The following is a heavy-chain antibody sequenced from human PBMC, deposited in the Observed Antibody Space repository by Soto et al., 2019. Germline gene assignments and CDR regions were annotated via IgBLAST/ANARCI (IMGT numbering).Heavy chain of an antibody. Sequence: SETLSLTCTVSGGSISSYYWSWIRQPPGKGLEWIGYIYYSGSTNYNPSLKSRVTISVDTSKNRFSLKLSSVTAADTAVYYCARQEYSGYDIWFDPWGQGTLVTVSS. D-gene: IGHD5-12*01. V-gene: IGHV4-59*08. J-gene: IGHJ5*02. CDR1: GGSISSYY. CDR3: ARQEYSGYDIWFDP. CDR2: IYYSGST.